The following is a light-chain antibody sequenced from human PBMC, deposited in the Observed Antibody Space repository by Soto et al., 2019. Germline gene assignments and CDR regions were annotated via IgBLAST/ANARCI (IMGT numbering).Light chain of an antibody. V-gene: IGLV1-44*01. CDR3: AAWDVSLVV. CDR1: SSNIGTNT. CDR2: SDN. J-gene: IGLJ2*01. Sequence: QSVLTQPPSASGTPGQRVTISCSGSSSNIGTNTVIWYQQLPGAAPKLLIYSDNQRPSGVPDRFSGSKSGTSASLVISGLQSEDEADYYCAAWDVSLVVFGGGTKLT.